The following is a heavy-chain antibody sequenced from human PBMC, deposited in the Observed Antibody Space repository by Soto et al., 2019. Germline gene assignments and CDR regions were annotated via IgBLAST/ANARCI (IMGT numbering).Heavy chain of an antibody. CDR1: GFTFSSYG. V-gene: IGHV3-33*01. D-gene: IGHD3-3*01. CDR2: IWYDGSNK. J-gene: IGHJ4*02. CDR3: ARTHTIFGMFPNYFDY. Sequence: PGGSLRLSCAASGFTFSSYGMHWVRQAPGKGLEWVAVIWYDGSNKYYADSVKGRFTISRDNSKNTLYLQMNSLRAEDTAVYYCARTHTIFGMFPNYFDYWGQGTLVTVSS.